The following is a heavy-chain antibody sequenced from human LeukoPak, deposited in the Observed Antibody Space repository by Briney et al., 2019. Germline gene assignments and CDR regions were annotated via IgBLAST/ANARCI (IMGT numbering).Heavy chain of an antibody. D-gene: IGHD2-2*01. Sequence: GGSLRLSCAASGFTFSNYWMHWVRQAPGKGLVWVSRISTDGSSTTYADSVKGRFTISRDNARNTLYLEMNSLRAEDTAVYYCARDRYCTTTRCSDYWGQGTLVTVSS. V-gene: IGHV3-74*03. CDR1: GFTFSNYW. CDR2: ISTDGSST. J-gene: IGHJ4*02. CDR3: ARDRYCTTTRCSDY.